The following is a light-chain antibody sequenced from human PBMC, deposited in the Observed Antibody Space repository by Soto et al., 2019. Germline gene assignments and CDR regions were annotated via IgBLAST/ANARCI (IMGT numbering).Light chain of an antibody. J-gene: IGLJ1*01. CDR3: SSYAGSSNV. CDR1: XXDXGGYNY. CDR2: EVN. Sequence: GQSVAISCTGTXXDXGGYNYLPWYQQHPGKAPKLLIYEVNKRPSGVPDRFSGSKSGNTASLTVSGLQAEDEADYYCSSYAGSSNVFGTGTKVTVL. V-gene: IGLV2-8*01.